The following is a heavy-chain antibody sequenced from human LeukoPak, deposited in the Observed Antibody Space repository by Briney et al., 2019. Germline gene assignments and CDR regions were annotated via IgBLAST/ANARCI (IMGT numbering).Heavy chain of an antibody. D-gene: IGHD1-26*01. CDR1: GGSINYY. J-gene: IGHJ4*02. V-gene: IGHV4-4*08. CDR3: ASGGSYYFDY. Sequence: PSETLSLTCTVSGGSINYYWSWIQQSPGKGLEWIGRIQTSGTTNYNPSLKSRVTISVDTPKNQFSLKLSSVTAADAAVYYCASGGSYYFDYWGQGTLVTVSS. CDR2: IQTSGTT.